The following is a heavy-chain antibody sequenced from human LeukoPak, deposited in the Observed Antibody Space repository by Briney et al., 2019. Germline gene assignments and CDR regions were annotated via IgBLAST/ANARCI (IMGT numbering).Heavy chain of an antibody. Sequence: SETLTLTCTVSGAPKCTYYWSWIRQPPGKGLEWIGFIYHSGSTDYNPSLKSRGTISVDTSKNQCSLKLISVTAADTAVYYCARTNYYGSGRYYPHLWGQGPVVSVSS. J-gene: IGHJ4*02. D-gene: IGHD3-10*01. CDR1: GAPKCTYY. CDR3: ARTNYYGSGRYYPHL. CDR2: IYHSGST. V-gene: IGHV4-59*08.